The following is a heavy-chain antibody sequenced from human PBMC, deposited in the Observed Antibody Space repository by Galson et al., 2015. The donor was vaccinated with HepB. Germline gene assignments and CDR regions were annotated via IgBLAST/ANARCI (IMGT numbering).Heavy chain of an antibody. V-gene: IGHV3-7*03. CDR2: VNEDGSDK. Sequence: SLRLSCAASQFTFSSYWMGWVRQAPGKGLEWVANVNEDGSDKYYVDSVKGRFTISRDNAKNSLYLQMNSLRAEDTAVYYCARDQWRIFDYWGQGTLVTVSS. J-gene: IGHJ4*02. D-gene: IGHD2-8*01. CDR3: ARDQWRIFDY. CDR1: QFTFSSYW.